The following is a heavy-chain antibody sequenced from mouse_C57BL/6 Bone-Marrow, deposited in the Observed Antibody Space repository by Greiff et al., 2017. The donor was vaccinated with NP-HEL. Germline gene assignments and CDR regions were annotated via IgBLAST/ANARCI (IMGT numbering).Heavy chain of an antibody. CDR2: IYPSDSET. D-gene: IGHD2-12*01. J-gene: IGHJ2*01. CDR3: ARRAYDNTDCLDD. CDR1: GYTFTSYW. Sequence: VQLQQPGAELVRPGSSVKLSCKASGYTFTSYWMDWVKQRPGQGLEWIGNIYPSDSETHYNQKFKDKATLTVDKSSSTAYMQLSSLTSEDSAVYYGARRAYDNTDCLDDGGHGTTPTASP. V-gene: IGHV1-61*01.